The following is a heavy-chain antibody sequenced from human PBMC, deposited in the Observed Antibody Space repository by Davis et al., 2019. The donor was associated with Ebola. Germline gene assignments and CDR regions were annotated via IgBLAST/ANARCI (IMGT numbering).Heavy chain of an antibody. Sequence: PGGSLRLSCAASGFTFSSYSMNWVRQAPGKGLEWVSYISSSSSTIYHADSVKGRFTISRDNAKNSLYLQMNSLRDEDTAVYYCARVIEGWELLGNYYYGMDVWGQGTTVTVS. D-gene: IGHD1-26*01. V-gene: IGHV3-48*02. CDR3: ARVIEGWELLGNYYYGMDV. J-gene: IGHJ6*02. CDR1: GFTFSSYS. CDR2: ISSSSSTI.